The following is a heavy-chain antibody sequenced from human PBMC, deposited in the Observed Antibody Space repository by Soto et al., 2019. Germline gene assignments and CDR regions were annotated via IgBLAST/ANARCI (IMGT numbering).Heavy chain of an antibody. CDR2: ISSSSSTI. V-gene: IGHV3-48*01. Sequence: GGSLRLSCAASGFTFSSYSMNWVRQAPGKGLEWVSYISSSSSTIYYADSVKGRFTISRDNAKNSLYLQMNSLRAEDTAVYYCASPPQYSSSWYPAEYFQHWGQGTLVTVS. CDR3: ASPPQYSSSWYPAEYFQH. D-gene: IGHD6-13*01. J-gene: IGHJ1*01. CDR1: GFTFSSYS.